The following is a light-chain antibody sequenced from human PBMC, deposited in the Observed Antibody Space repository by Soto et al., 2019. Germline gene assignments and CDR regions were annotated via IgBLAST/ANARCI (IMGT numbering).Light chain of an antibody. Sequence: QLVLTQPPSASGTPGQSLTISCSGSSSNIGSHFVYWYQHLPGTAPKLLIFRDGQRPSGVPARFFGSKSGTSASLAITGLRSEYEADYYCAVWDQSLTGWVFGGGTQLTVL. CDR3: AVWDQSLTGWV. CDR1: SSNIGSHF. J-gene: IGLJ3*02. V-gene: IGLV1-47*01. CDR2: RDG.